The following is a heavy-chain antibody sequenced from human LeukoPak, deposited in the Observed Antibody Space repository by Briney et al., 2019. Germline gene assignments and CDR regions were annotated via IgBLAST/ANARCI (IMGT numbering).Heavy chain of an antibody. J-gene: IGHJ6*02. Sequence: TSETLSLTCTVSGGSISSSSYYWGWIRQPPGKGLEWIGSIYYSGSTYYNPSLKSRVTISVDTSKNQFSLKLSSVTAADTAVYYCARGDSSSWYLREYYYGMDVWGQGTTVTVSS. D-gene: IGHD6-13*01. CDR2: IYYSGST. CDR1: GGSISSSSYY. CDR3: ARGDSSSWYLREYYYGMDV. V-gene: IGHV4-39*07.